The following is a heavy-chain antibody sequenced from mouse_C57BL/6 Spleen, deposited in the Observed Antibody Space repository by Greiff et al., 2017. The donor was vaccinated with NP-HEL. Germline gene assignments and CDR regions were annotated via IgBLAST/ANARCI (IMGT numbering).Heavy chain of an antibody. CDR1: GFTFSSYG. V-gene: IGHV5-6*01. Sequence: EVQGVESGGDLVKPGGSLKLSCAASGFTFSSYGMSWVRQTPDKRLEWVATISSGGSYTYYPDSVKGRFTIPRDNAKNTLYLQMSSLKSEDTAMYDCARQRAMDYWGKGTSVTVSS. J-gene: IGHJ4*01. CDR2: ISSGGSYT. CDR3: ARQRAMDY.